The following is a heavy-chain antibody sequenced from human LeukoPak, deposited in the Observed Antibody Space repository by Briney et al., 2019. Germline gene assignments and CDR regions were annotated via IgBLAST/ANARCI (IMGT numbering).Heavy chain of an antibody. V-gene: IGHV3-21*01. Sequence: GGSLRLSCAASGFTFNTYSMNWVRQAPGKWLEWVSSISSSSNYIYNADSVKGRFTISRDNAKNSLYLQMNSLKAEDTAVYYCARGVTTWRYFDYWGQGTLVTVSS. CDR3: ARGVTTWRYFDY. J-gene: IGHJ4*02. CDR2: ISSSSNYI. D-gene: IGHD4-17*01. CDR1: GFTFNTYS.